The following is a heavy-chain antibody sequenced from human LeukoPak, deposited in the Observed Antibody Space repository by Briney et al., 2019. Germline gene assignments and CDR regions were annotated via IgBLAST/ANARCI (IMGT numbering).Heavy chain of an antibody. CDR2: ISSSGSTI. D-gene: IGHD5-18*01. CDR1: GFTFSSYE. V-gene: IGHV3-48*03. Sequence: GGSLRLSCAASGFTFSSYEMNWVRQAPGKGLEWVSYISSSGSTIYYADSVKGRFTISRDNAKNSLYLQMNSLRAEDTAVYYCAGDPDSYGYISMDVWGKGTTVTVSS. J-gene: IGHJ6*03. CDR3: AGDPDSYGYISMDV.